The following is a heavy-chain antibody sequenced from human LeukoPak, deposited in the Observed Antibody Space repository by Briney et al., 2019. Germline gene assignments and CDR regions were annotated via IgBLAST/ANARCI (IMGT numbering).Heavy chain of an antibody. D-gene: IGHD2-15*01. CDR3: ARALCSGGSCYYYYYGMDV. CDR2: INPNSGGT. CDR1: GYTFTGYY. J-gene: IGHJ6*02. Sequence: ASVKVSCKASGYTFTGYYMHWVRQAPGQGLEWMGWINPNSGGTNYAQKFQGGVTMTRDTSISTAYMELSRLRSDDTAVYYCARALCSGGSCYYYYYGMDVWGQGTTVTVSS. V-gene: IGHV1-2*02.